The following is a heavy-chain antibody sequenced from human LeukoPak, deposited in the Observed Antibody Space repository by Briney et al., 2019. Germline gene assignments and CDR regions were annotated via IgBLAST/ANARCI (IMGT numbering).Heavy chain of an antibody. Sequence: SETLSLTCTVSGGSISSYYWSWIRQPPGKGLEWIGYIYYSGSTNYNPSLKSRVTISVDTSKNQFSLKLSSVTAADTAVYYCARDLLGNMGYFDYWGQGTLVPVSS. CDR3: ARDLLGNMGYFDY. V-gene: IGHV4-59*01. CDR2: IYYSGST. J-gene: IGHJ4*02. CDR1: GGSISSYY. D-gene: IGHD7-27*01.